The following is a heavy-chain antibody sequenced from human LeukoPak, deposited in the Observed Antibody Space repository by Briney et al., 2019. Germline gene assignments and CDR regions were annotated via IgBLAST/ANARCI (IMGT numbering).Heavy chain of an antibody. CDR2: ISGSGGST. Sequence: PGGSLRLSWAASGFTFSSYAMSWVRQAPGEGQEWVSAISGSGGSTYYADSVKGRSTISRDNSKNTLYLQMNSLRAEDTAVYYCAKSLADYYDSWVFDYWGQGTLVTVSS. J-gene: IGHJ4*02. V-gene: IGHV3-23*01. CDR1: GFTFSSYA. D-gene: IGHD3-22*01. CDR3: AKSLADYYDSWVFDY.